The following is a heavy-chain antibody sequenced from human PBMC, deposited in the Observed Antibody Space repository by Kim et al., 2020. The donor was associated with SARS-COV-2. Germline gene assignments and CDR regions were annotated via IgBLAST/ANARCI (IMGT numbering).Heavy chain of an antibody. CDR2: IYSGGST. CDR3: ARVMATIFSYWYFDL. V-gene: IGHV3-66*01. J-gene: IGHJ2*01. D-gene: IGHD5-12*01. Sequence: GGSLRLSCAASGFTVSSNYMSWVRQAPGKGLEWVSVIYSGGSTYYADSVKGRFTISRDNSKNTLYLQMNSLRAEDTAVYYCARVMATIFSYWYFDLWGSGTLVTVSS. CDR1: GFTVSSNY.